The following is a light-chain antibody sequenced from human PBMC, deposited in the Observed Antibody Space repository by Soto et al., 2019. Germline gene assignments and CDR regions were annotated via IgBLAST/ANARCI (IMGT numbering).Light chain of an antibody. Sequence: TQSPGTLSASVGDRVTITSRASQSISRWLAWYQQKPGKAPKVLIWDASSLQRGVPSRFSGSGSGTEFTLTISSLQPDDFATYYCQQYNGYSTWTFGQGTKVDIK. CDR1: QSISRW. J-gene: IGKJ1*01. CDR2: DAS. V-gene: IGKV1-5*01. CDR3: QQYNGYSTWT.